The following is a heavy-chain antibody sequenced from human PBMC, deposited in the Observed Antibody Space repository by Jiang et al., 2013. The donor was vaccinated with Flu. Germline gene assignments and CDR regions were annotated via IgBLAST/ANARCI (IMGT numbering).Heavy chain of an antibody. CDR2: LWHDGSNE. D-gene: IGHD5-12*01. Sequence: QLLESGGGVVQPGGSLRLSCAASGFTFSYFRMHWVRQSPGTGLEWVTSLWHDGSNEFYADSVRGRFTISRDNSRNTLYLQMNSLRPEDTAVYYCATLRGSSYDTYLADYWGQGTLVTVSS. J-gene: IGHJ4*02. CDR3: ATLRGSSYDTYLADY. V-gene: IGHV3-30*02. CDR1: GFTFSYFR.